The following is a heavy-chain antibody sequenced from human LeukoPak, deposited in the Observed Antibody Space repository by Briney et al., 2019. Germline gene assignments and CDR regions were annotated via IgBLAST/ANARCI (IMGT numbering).Heavy chain of an antibody. CDR1: GGSFSGYY. D-gene: IGHD4-17*01. CDR3: ARGVYGDYFTKTGYFDY. J-gene: IGHJ4*02. Sequence: PSETLSLTCAVYGGSFSGYYWNWIRQPPGKGLEWIGENNSSVSTNYNPFLQSRVSISVETSNKQFSLKVNSVTAADTAVYYCARGVYGDYFTKTGYFDYWGQGTQVIVSS. V-gene: IGHV4-34*01. CDR2: NNSSVST.